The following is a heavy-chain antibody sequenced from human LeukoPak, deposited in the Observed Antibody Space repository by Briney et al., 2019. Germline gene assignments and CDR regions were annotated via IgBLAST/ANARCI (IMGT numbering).Heavy chain of an antibody. CDR3: ARDGTDVLTDRMRFDY. V-gene: IGHV3-53*01. D-gene: IGHD3-9*01. CDR2: IHTDGST. J-gene: IGHJ4*02. CDR1: GFTVSSNH. Sequence: GGSLRLSCAASGFTVSSNHMNWVRQAPGKGLEWVSVIHTDGSTYYADSVKGRFTISRDSSKNTLFLQMNSLRAEDTAVYHCARDGTDVLTDRMRFDYWGQGPLITLSS.